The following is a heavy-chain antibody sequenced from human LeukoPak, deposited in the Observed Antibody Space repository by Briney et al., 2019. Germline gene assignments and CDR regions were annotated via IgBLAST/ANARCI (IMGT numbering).Heavy chain of an antibody. D-gene: IGHD4-17*01. J-gene: IGHJ4*02. V-gene: IGHV4-31*03. CDR2: INYRGST. CDR1: GGSISRGGYY. CDR3: ARGYGSLDY. Sequence: SETLSLTCTLSGGSISRGGYYWRWIRHHPGKGLEWIGDINYRGSTYYIPSLKSRVTMSLATSKNQSSLKLSSVTAADTVVYYCARGYGSLDYWGQGTLVTVSS.